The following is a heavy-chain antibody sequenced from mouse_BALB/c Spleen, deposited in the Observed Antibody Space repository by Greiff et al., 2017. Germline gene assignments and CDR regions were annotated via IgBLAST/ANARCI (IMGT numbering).Heavy chain of an antibody. CDR1: GFTFTDYY. D-gene: IGHD4-1*01. J-gene: IGHJ2*01. CDR2: IRNKANGYTT. CDR3: ARAPLGRSYFDY. V-gene: IGHV7-3*02. Sequence: EVKLMVSGGGLVQPGGSLRLSCATSGFTFTDYYMSWVRQPPGKALEWLGFIRNKANGYTTEYSASVKGRFTISRDNSQSILYLQMNTLRAEDSATYYCARAPLGRSYFDYWGQGTTLTVSS.